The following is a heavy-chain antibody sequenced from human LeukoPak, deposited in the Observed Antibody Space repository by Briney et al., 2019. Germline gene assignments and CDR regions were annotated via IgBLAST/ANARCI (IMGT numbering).Heavy chain of an antibody. Sequence: PSETLSLTCAVYGGSFSGYYWSWIRQPPGKGLEWIGEINHSGSTNYNPSLKSRVTISVDTSKNQFSLKLSSVTAADTAVYYCARVGGHYDSSGYPYDEDKYSFDYWGQGTLVTVSS. CDR1: GGSFSGYY. V-gene: IGHV4-34*01. CDR2: INHSGST. J-gene: IGHJ4*02. D-gene: IGHD3-22*01. CDR3: ARVGGHYDSSGYPYDEDKYSFDY.